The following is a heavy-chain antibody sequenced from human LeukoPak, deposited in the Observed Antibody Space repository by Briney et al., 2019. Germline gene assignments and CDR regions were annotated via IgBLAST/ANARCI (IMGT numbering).Heavy chain of an antibody. V-gene: IGHV3-23*01. CDR1: GFTFSSYA. J-gene: IGHJ6*02. D-gene: IGHD4-17*01. CDR2: ISGSGGST. Sequence: GGSLRLSCAASGFTFSSYAMSWVRQAPGKGLEWVSAISGSGGSTYYADSVKGRFTISRDNSKNTLYLQMSSLRAEDTAVYYCARGHYGDTYGMDVWGQGTTVTVSS. CDR3: ARGHYGDTYGMDV.